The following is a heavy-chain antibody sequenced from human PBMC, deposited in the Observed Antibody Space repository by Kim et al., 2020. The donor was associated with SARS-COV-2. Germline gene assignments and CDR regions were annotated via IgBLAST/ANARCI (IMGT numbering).Heavy chain of an antibody. CDR2: IKQDGSEI. V-gene: IGHV3-7*01. J-gene: IGHJ4*02. CDR3: ARAFRGVFFDK. Sequence: GGSLRLSCAGSGFTFSSYWMSWVRQAPGKGLEWVASIKQDGSEIYYLDSVKGRFTISRDNDEKSVYLQMNGLRAEDTAVYYCARAFRGVFFDKWGQGTLVTVSS. CDR1: GFTFSSYW. D-gene: IGHD3-10*01.